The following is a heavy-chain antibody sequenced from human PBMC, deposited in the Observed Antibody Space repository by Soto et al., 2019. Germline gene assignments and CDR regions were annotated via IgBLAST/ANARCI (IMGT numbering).Heavy chain of an antibody. CDR2: IYHSGST. V-gene: IGHV4-30-2*01. CDR1: GGSISSGGYS. CDR3: ARGLSELPRSTRNWLDP. Sequence: PSETLSLTCAVSGGSISSGGYSWSWIRQPPGKGLEWIGYIYHSGSTYYNPSLKSRVTISVDRSKNQFSLKLSSVTAADTAVYYCARGLSELPRSTRNWLDPWGQGTLVTVSS. D-gene: IGHD1-7*01. J-gene: IGHJ5*02.